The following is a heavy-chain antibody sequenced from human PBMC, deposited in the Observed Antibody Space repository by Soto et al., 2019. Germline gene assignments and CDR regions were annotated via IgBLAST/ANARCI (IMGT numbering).Heavy chain of an antibody. CDR1: GGTFSSYA. J-gene: IGHJ6*02. CDR3: ARGNADRYYYYGVDV. D-gene: IGHD4-4*01. Sequence: SVKVSCKASGGTFSSYAISWVRQAPGQGLEWMGGIIPIFGTANYAQKFQGRVTITADESTSTAYMELSSLRSEDTAVYYCARGNADRYYYYGVDVWGQGTTVTVSS. CDR2: IIPIFGTA. V-gene: IGHV1-69*13.